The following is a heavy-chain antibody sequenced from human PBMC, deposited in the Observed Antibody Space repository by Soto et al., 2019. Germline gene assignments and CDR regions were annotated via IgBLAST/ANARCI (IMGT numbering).Heavy chain of an antibody. CDR2: ISYDGSNK. Sequence: QVQLVESGGGVVQPGRSLRLSCAASGFTFSSYAMHWVRQAPGKGLEWVAVISYDGSNKYYADSVKGRFTISRDNSKNTLYLKMNSLRAEDTAVYYCAREGEEGYSSGAEIDYWGQGTLVTVSS. V-gene: IGHV3-30-3*01. J-gene: IGHJ4*02. CDR1: GFTFSSYA. CDR3: AREGEEGYSSGAEIDY. D-gene: IGHD5-18*01.